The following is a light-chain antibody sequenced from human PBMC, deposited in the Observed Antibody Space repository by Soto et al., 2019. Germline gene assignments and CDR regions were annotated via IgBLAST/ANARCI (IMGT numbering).Light chain of an antibody. CDR2: DVI. CDR1: SSDVGGYNY. Sequence: QSVLTQPPSASGSPGQSVTISCTGTSSDVGGYNYVSWYQQHPGKAPKLMIYDVIKRPSGVPDRLSGSKSGNTAYLAVSGLQAEDEADYFCISYAGSNAYVFGTGTKVTVL. CDR3: ISYAGSNAYV. J-gene: IGLJ1*01. V-gene: IGLV2-8*01.